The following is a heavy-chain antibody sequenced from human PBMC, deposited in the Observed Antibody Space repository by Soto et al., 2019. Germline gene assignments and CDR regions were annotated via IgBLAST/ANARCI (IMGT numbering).Heavy chain of an antibody. Sequence: PGGSLRLSCAASGFSVSSNYMTWVRQAPGKGLEWVSVIYSGGSTYYADSVKGRFSISRDNSKNTLCLQMNSLRAEDTAVYYCASRPPGGSCTSTSCPMDYWGQGTLVTVSS. J-gene: IGHJ4*02. V-gene: IGHV3-66*01. CDR2: IYSGGST. CDR1: GFSVSSNY. D-gene: IGHD2-2*03. CDR3: ASRPPGGSCTSTSCPMDY.